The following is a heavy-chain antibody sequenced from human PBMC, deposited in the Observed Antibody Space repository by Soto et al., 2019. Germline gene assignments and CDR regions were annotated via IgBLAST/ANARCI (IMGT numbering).Heavy chain of an antibody. V-gene: IGHV4-31*03. CDR2: IYYSGST. CDR1: GGSISSGGYY. Sequence: TSETLSLTCTVSGGSISSGGYYWSWIRQHPGKGLEWIGYIYYSGSTYYNPSLKSRVTISVDTSKNQFSLKLSSVTAADTAVYYCARRARYFDWLIMEDDAFDIWGQGTMVTVSS. J-gene: IGHJ3*02. D-gene: IGHD3-9*01. CDR3: ARRARYFDWLIMEDDAFDI.